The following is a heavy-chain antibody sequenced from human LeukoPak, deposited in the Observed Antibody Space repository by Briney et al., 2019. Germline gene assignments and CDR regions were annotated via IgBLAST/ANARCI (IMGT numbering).Heavy chain of an antibody. J-gene: IGHJ6*02. CDR1: GGTFSSYA. CDR3: AREIVVVPAARDYYYYYGMDV. V-gene: IGHV1-69*13. D-gene: IGHD2-2*01. Sequence: SVKVSCKASGGTFSSYAISWVRQAPGQGLEWMGGIIPILGTANYAQKFQGRVTITADEYTSTAYMELSSLRSEDTAVYYCAREIVVVPAARDYYYYYGMDVWGQGTTVTVSS. CDR2: IIPILGTA.